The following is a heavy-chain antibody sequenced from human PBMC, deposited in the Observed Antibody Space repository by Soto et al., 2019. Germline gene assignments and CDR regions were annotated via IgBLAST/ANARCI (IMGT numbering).Heavy chain of an antibody. CDR1: GGSISSGDYY. V-gene: IGHV4-30-4*01. CDR3: ARGSGWFDP. Sequence: LSLTCTVSGGSISSGDYYWSWIRQVPGKGLEWIGYIYYSGSSYYNPSLKSRVIISVDTSKNQSSLKLGSVTAADTAVYYCARGSGWFDPWGQGTLVTVSS. J-gene: IGHJ5*02. CDR2: IYYSGSS.